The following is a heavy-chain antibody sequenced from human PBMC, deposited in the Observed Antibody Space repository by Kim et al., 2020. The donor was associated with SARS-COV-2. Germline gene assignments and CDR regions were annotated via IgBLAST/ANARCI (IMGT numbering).Heavy chain of an antibody. D-gene: IGHD3-10*01. J-gene: IGHJ4*01. CDR3: TRIPEDLTVESYCDLDY. Sequence: SETLSLTCAVYGGSFSGHYWNWLRQAPGKGLEWIGEIDHSGTTNSNPGLSSRITISVDTTKNQFSLKLRSVTAADTAVYYCTRIPEDLTVESYCDLDYW. CDR1: GGSFSGHY. CDR2: IDHSGTT. V-gene: IGHV4-34*01.